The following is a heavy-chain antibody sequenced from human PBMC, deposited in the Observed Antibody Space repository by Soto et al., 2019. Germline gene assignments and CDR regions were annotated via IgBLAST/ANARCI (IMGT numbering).Heavy chain of an antibody. V-gene: IGHV1-18*01. CDR2: ISAYNGNT. CDR3: ARQQWLYYYDGMDV. D-gene: IGHD6-19*01. CDR1: GYSFTSYG. Sequence: QVQLVQSGAEVKKTGASVRVSCKASGYSFTSYGISWVRQAPGQGLEWMGWISAYNGNTNYAQKLQGRITMTTDTSTSTAYMELRRLRSDDTAVYYCARQQWLYYYDGMDVWGQGTTVTVSS. J-gene: IGHJ6*02.